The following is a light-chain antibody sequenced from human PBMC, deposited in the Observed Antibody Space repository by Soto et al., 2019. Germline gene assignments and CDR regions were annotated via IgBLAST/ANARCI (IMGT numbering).Light chain of an antibody. Sequence: QSLLTKPPSASGTPGQRVTISCSGSSSNIGTYTVNWYQQVPGTAPKLLIYSNNQRPSGVPDRFSGSKSGTSASLAISGLQSEDEADYYCAAWDASLNGVIFGGGTKLTVL. V-gene: IGLV1-44*01. CDR1: SSNIGTYT. CDR2: SNN. J-gene: IGLJ2*01. CDR3: AAWDASLNGVI.